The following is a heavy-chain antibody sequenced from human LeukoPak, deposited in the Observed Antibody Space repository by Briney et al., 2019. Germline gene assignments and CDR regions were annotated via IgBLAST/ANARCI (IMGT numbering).Heavy chain of an antibody. CDR1: GFTFSSCG. Sequence: SGGSLRLSCAASGFTFSSCGMHWVRRAPGKGLEWVAVISSDGNDKHYTDSVKGRFTVSRDNSKNTVFLEIYSLRTEDTALYYCAKDRSSTWSFDYWGQGTLVTVSS. CDR3: AKDRSSTWSFDY. CDR2: ISSDGNDK. J-gene: IGHJ4*02. D-gene: IGHD6-13*01. V-gene: IGHV3-30*18.